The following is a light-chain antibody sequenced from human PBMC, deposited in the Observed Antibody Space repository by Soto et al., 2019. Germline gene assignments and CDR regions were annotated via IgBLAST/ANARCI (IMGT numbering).Light chain of an antibody. CDR3: QQYFEWPPMT. Sequence: DIVLTQSPGTLSLSPGERATLSCRASQSVSSSYLAWYQQKPGQAPRLLIYDSSTRATGIPDRFRGSGSGTDFTLTINSLRSEDSGIYYCQQYFEWPPMTFGQGTKVEI. J-gene: IGKJ1*01. CDR2: DSS. CDR1: QSVSSSY. V-gene: IGKV3-20*01.